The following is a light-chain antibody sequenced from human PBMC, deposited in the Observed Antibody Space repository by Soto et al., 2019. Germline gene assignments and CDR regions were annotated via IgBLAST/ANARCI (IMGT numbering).Light chain of an antibody. CDR2: SSS. V-gene: IGLV1-44*01. Sequence: QSVVTQPPSASGTPGQRVTISCSGSASNIGSNPVNWYQQLPGTAPKLLIYSSSHRPSGVPDRISGSKSGTSASLAISGLQSGDEADYYCAAWDVSLNVVVFCGGTKLTVL. CDR3: AAWDVSLNVVV. J-gene: IGLJ2*01. CDR1: ASNIGSNP.